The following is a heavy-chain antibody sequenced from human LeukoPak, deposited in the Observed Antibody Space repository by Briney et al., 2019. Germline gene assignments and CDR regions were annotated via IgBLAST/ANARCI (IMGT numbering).Heavy chain of an antibody. D-gene: IGHD3-22*01. V-gene: IGHV1-18*01. CDR1: GYTFNSYG. CDR3: AREGSLYDSGNYYLSWFDP. J-gene: IGHJ5*02. CDR2: ISAYNGNT. Sequence: GASVKVSCKTSGYTFNSYGIAWVRQAPGQGLEWMGWISAYNGNTNYAQNLQDRVTMTTDTYTTTAYMELRSLRSDDTAVYHCAREGSLYDSGNYYLSWFDPWGQGTLVTVSS.